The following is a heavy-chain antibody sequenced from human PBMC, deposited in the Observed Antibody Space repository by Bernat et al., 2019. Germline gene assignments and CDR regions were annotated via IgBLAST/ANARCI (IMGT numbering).Heavy chain of an antibody. CDR2: IHYSGTT. Sequence: QVQVQESGPGLVKPSETLSLTCTVSRASLTDYYWSWIRQPTGRGLEWIAYIHYSGTTDYNPSLQSRVTISVDTSKNQFSLNLSRATAADTAVYYCARVPLVCSDGTCYYYVDVWGKGTTVTVSS. V-gene: IGHV4-59*01. CDR3: ARVPLVCSDGTCYYYVDV. CDR1: RASLTDYY. J-gene: IGHJ6*03. D-gene: IGHD2-15*01.